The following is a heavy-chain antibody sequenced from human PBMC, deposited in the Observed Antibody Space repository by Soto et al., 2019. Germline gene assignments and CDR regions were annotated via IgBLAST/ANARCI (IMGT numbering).Heavy chain of an antibody. V-gene: IGHV5-51*01. D-gene: IGHD2-2*01. CDR3: ARLFSSTSTEAEDYYYMDV. CDR1: GYSFTSYW. Sequence: GESLKISCKGSGYSFTSYWIGWVRQMPGKGLEWMGIIYPGDSDTRYSPSFQGQVTISADKSISTAYLQWSSLKASDTAMYYCARLFSSTSTEAEDYYYMDVWGKGTTVTVSS. J-gene: IGHJ6*03. CDR2: IYPGDSDT.